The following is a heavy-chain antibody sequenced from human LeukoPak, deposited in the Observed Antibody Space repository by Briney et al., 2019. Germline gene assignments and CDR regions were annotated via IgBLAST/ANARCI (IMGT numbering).Heavy chain of an antibody. V-gene: IGHV3-23*01. J-gene: IGHJ4*02. CDR2: ISGSGGST. D-gene: IGHD6-19*01. CDR3: AKGGGSGPPRDYFDY. CDR1: GFTFSSYA. Sequence: GGSLRLSCAASGFTFSSYAMSWVRQAPGKGLEGVSAISGSGGSTYYADSVKGRFTISRDNSKNTLYLQMNSLRAEDTAVYYCAKGGGSGPPRDYFDYWGQGTLVTVSS.